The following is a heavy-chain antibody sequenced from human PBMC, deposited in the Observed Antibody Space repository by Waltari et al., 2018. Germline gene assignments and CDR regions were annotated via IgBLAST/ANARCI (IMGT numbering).Heavy chain of an antibody. CDR1: VFTFPSYA. CDR2: ITSSSRST. J-gene: IGHJ6*02. V-gene: IGHV3-23*01. CDR3: AKGTAAFYYGMDV. Sequence: EVQLLESGGDLVQPGGSLTLSCAASVFTFPSYAMNWVRQAPGKGLEWVSAITSSSRSTYYADSVKGRFTISRDNSKNTAYLQMNSLRAGDTAIYYCAKGTAAFYYGMDVWGQGTTVTVSS. D-gene: IGHD3-16*01.